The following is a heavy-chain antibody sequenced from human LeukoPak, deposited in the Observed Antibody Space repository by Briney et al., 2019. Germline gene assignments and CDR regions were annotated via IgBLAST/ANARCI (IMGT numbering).Heavy chain of an antibody. Sequence: GGSLRLSCAASGFTFSSYEMNWVRQAPGKGLEWVSYISSSGSTIYYADSVKGRFTISRDNAKSSLYLQMSSLRADDTAVYYCAHSSGYAYGLDYWGQGTLVTVSS. CDR3: AHSSGYAYGLDY. CDR2: ISSSGSTI. CDR1: GFTFSSYE. J-gene: IGHJ4*02. V-gene: IGHV3-48*03. D-gene: IGHD5-12*01.